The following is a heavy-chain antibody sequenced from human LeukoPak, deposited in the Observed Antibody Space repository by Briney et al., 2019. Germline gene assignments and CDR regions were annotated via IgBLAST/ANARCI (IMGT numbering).Heavy chain of an antibody. CDR2: IVVGSGNT. D-gene: IGHD2-21*02. CDR1: GFTFTSSA. CDR3: AADAAYCGGDCYFT. Sequence: ASVKVSCKASGFTFTSSAVQWVRQARGQRLEWIGWIVVGSGNTNYARKFQERVTITRDMSTSTAYMELSSLRSEDTAVYYCAADAAYCGGDCYFTWGQGTLVTVSS. J-gene: IGHJ5*02. V-gene: IGHV1-58*01.